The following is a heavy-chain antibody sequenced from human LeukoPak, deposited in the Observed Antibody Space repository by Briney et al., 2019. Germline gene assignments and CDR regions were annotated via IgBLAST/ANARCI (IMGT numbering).Heavy chain of an antibody. V-gene: IGHV4-34*01. CDR3: ARGLSHYGSGSYTYYYYYYMDV. J-gene: IGHJ6*03. Sequence: SETLSLTCAVYGGSFSGYYWSWIRQPPGKGLEWIGEINHSGSTNYNPSLKSRVTISVDTSKNQFSLKLSSVTAADTAVYYCARGLSHYGSGSYTYYYYYYMDVWGKGTTVTVSS. CDR2: INHSGST. CDR1: GGSFSGYY. D-gene: IGHD3-10*01.